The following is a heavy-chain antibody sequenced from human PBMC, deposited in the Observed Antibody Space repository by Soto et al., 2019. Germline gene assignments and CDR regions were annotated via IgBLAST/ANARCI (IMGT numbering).Heavy chain of an antibody. V-gene: IGHV4-59*01. Sequence: SETLSLTCTVSTGSIGNNFWSWIRQPPGKGLEWIGYIYYSGNTNYNPSLKSRVTISVDTSKNQFSLTLSSVTAADTAVYYCARGHYDLSSGSRYDWFDPWGHGTLVTVS. CDR3: ARGHYDLSSGSRYDWFDP. CDR2: IYYSGNT. D-gene: IGHD3-3*01. CDR1: TGSIGNNF. J-gene: IGHJ5*02.